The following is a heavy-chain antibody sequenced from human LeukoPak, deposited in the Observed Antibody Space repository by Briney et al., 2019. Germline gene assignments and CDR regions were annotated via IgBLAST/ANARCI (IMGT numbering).Heavy chain of an antibody. D-gene: IGHD2-21*02. Sequence: SETLSLTCAVSGYSISSGYYWGWIRQPPGKGLEWIGSIYHSGSTYYNPSLKSRVTISVDTSKNQFSLKLSSVTAADTAVYYCAGGLVTPRGAFDIWGQGTMVTVSS. V-gene: IGHV4-38-2*01. CDR1: GYSISSGYY. CDR2: IYHSGST. CDR3: AGGLVTPRGAFDI. J-gene: IGHJ3*02.